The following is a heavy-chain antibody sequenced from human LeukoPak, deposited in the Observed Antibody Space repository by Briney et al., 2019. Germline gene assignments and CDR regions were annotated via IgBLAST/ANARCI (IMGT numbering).Heavy chain of an antibody. J-gene: IGHJ3*02. CDR3: AVNLAYCGGDCYPFDAFDI. D-gene: IGHD2-21*02. CDR1: GYTFTAYY. V-gene: IGHV1-2*02. Sequence: ASVKVFCKASGYTFTAYYLHWVRQAPGQGLEWMGWINPNSGGTNYAQKFQGRVTMTRDTSISTAYMELSRLRSDDTAVYYCAVNLAYCGGDCYPFDAFDIWGRGTMVTVSS. CDR2: INPNSGGT.